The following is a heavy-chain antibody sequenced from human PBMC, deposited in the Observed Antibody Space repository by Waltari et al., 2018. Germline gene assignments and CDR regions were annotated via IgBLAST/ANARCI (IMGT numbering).Heavy chain of an antibody. D-gene: IGHD2-2*01. V-gene: IGHV3-30*18. Sequence: QVHLVESGGGVVQPGRSLRLSCAASGFPFSNYGMQWVRQAPGKGLEGVALISYDGSEKYYADSLKGRFTIARDNSRNTLYLQMNSLRAEDTAVYYCAEDLYCTSTSCQDFWGQGTLVTISS. CDR2: ISYDGSEK. CDR3: AEDLYCTSTSCQDF. J-gene: IGHJ4*02. CDR1: GFPFSNYG.